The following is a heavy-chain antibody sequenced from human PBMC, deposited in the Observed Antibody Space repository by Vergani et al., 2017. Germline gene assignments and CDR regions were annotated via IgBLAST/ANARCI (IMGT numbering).Heavy chain of an antibody. CDR1: GFTFSSYA. D-gene: IGHD5-18*01. Sequence: EVQLLESGGGLVQPGGSLRLSCAASGFTFSSYAMSWVRQAPGKGLEWDSAISGSGGSTYYADSVKGRFTISRDNSKNTLYLQMNSLRAEDTAVYYCAXVNTAMVTFVALDYWGQGTLVTVSS. CDR3: AXVNTAMVTFVALDY. J-gene: IGHJ4*02. CDR2: ISGSGGST. V-gene: IGHV3-23*01.